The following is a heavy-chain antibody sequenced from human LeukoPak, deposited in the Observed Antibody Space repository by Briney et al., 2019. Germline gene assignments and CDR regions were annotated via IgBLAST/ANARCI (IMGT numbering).Heavy chain of an antibody. J-gene: IGHJ4*02. CDR3: ARGGGRDIVVVPAAMVLYY. Sequence: SETLSLTCTVSGGSITSSSYYWGWIRQPPGKGLEWIGSIYYRGRTYYNPSLKSRVTISVDTSKNQLSLKLSSVTAADTAVYYCARGGGRDIVVVPAAMVLYYWGQGTLVTVSS. CDR1: GGSITSSSYY. CDR2: IYYRGRT. V-gene: IGHV4-39*07. D-gene: IGHD2-2*01.